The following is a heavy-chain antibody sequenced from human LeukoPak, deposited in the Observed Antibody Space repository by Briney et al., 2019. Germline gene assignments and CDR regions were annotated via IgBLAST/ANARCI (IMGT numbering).Heavy chain of an antibody. CDR2: INTDESRT. CDR1: GFTFSSYW. D-gene: IGHD2-2*01. Sequence: PGGSLRLSCEASGFTFSSYWMHWVRQVPGKGLVWVSRINTDESRTNYADSVKGRFTISRDNAKNSLYLQMNSLRAEDTAVYYCARDRYPAAREFDYWGQGTLVTVSS. J-gene: IGHJ4*02. V-gene: IGHV3-74*01. CDR3: ARDRYPAAREFDY.